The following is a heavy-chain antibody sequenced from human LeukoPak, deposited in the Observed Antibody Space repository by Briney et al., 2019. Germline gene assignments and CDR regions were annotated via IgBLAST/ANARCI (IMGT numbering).Heavy chain of an antibody. CDR3: ARETDSFCTNGVCYRGFDP. CDR1: GVSITTYY. J-gene: IGHJ5*02. V-gene: IGHV4-59*13. D-gene: IGHD2-8*01. Sequence: SETLSLTCKVSGVSITTYYWSWIRQSPGKGLEWIGYISHTGTTDYNPSLKSRVTFSVDTSKNEFSLKLTSVTAADTAVYYCARETDSFCTNGVCYRGFDPWGQGTLVTVSS. CDR2: ISHTGTT.